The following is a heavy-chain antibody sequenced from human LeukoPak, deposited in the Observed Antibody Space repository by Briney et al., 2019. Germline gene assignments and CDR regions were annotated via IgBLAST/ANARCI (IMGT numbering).Heavy chain of an antibody. D-gene: IGHD2-8*02. V-gene: IGHV3-23*01. Sequence: GGSLRLSCAASGFTFSSHGMSWVRQAPGKGPEWVSVISNSGDITYYADSVKGRFTISRDNSKSTLYLQMNSLRVEDTAVYYCASGWGPMVVSNWGQGTLVTVSS. CDR2: ISNSGDIT. CDR1: GFTFSSHG. J-gene: IGHJ4*02. CDR3: ASGWGPMVVSN.